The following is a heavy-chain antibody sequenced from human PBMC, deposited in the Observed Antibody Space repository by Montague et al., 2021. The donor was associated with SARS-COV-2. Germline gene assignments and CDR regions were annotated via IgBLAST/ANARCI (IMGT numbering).Heavy chain of an antibody. Sequence: SETLSLTCTVSGASMSDHYWAWIRQPPGKGLEWLAYIYYSGGINSNASLKSRVSMSVDTSMNQFSLKLTSVTAADTAVYYCARAVSVRRAVNWFDPWGQGTLVTVSS. CDR3: ARAVSVRRAVNWFDP. V-gene: IGHV4-59*11. D-gene: IGHD3-10*01. CDR2: IYYSGGI. CDR1: GASMSDHY. J-gene: IGHJ5*02.